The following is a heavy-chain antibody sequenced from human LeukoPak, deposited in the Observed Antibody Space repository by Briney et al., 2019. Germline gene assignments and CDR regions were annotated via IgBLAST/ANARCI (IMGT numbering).Heavy chain of an antibody. J-gene: IGHJ4*02. CDR1: GGSISSSSYY. D-gene: IGHD5-12*01. V-gene: IGHV4-39*01. CDR2: IYYSGST. Sequence: SETLSLTCTVSGGSISSSSYYWGWIRQPPGKGLEWIGTIYYSGSTYYNPSLKSRVTISVDTSKSQFSLKLSSVTSAADTAVYNCARTYSGYWDYWGQGTLVTVSS. CDR3: ARTYSGYWDY.